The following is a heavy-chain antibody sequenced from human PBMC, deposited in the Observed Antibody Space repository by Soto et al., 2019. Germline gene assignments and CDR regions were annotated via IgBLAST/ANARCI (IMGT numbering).Heavy chain of an antibody. V-gene: IGHV1-2*02. CDR2: INPNTGGA. CDR1: GYAFTGYY. J-gene: IGHJ4*02. Sequence: ASVKVSCKASGYAFTGYYIHWVRQAPGQGRECMGWINPNTGGAEYVQKFQGRVSMTRDTSINTAYLQLNSLRSDDAAVYYCARLHSGAFDYWGQGTLVTVSS. CDR3: ARLHSGAFDY. D-gene: IGHD6-25*01.